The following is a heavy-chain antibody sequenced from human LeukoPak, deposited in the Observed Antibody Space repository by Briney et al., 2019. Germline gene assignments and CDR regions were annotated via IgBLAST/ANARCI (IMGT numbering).Heavy chain of an antibody. J-gene: IGHJ4*02. D-gene: IGHD5-18*01. V-gene: IGHV1-2*02. CDR2: INPNSAGT. CDR1: GYTFTGYY. Sequence: ASVKVSCKASGYTFTGYYMHWVRQPPGQGLEWMGWINPNSAGTNYAQKFQGRVTMTRDTSITTAYMELSRLRSDDTAVYYCAKSRGYSYATDFDYWGQGTLVTVSS. CDR3: AKSRGYSYATDFDY.